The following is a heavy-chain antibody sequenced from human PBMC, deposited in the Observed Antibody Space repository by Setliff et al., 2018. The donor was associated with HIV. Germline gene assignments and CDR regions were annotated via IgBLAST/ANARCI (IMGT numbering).Heavy chain of an antibody. CDR1: GYSISTAYY. D-gene: IGHD1-26*01. J-gene: IGHJ6*03. V-gene: IGHV4-38-2*01. CDR3: ARWELYYYYMDV. CDR2: VHHSGST. Sequence: SETLSLTCAVSGYSISTAYYWAWIRQPPGKGLEWIGGVHHSGSTHYNPSLRSRVTISPQTSKNQFSLELTSVTAADTAVYYCARWELYYYYMDVWGKGTTVTVSS.